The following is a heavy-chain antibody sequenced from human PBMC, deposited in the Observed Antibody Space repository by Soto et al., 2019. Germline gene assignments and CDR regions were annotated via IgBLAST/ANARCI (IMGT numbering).Heavy chain of an antibody. Sequence: QVQLVQSVAEVKKPGSSVKVSCKASGDSFSSYAISWVRQAPGHGLEWMGRIIPIFGTPNYAQRVEGRVTITADESTSTANMELSSLSSDDTAVYYCANVGNYYETSALDYWGQGNLVTV. V-gene: IGHV1-69*01. D-gene: IGHD3-22*01. CDR1: GDSFSSYA. J-gene: IGHJ4*02. CDR2: IIPIFGTP. CDR3: ANVGNYYETSALDY.